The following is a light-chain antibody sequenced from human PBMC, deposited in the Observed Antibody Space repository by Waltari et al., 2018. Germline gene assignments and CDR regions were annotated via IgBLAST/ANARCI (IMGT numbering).Light chain of an antibody. Sequence: QSAMTQPPSASGSPGQSVTISCTGTSSDVGGYNYVSWYQQYPGKAPKVMIYEVNKRPSGVPDRFSGSKSGNTASLTVSGLQAEDEADYYCISYAGSNKVVFGGGTKLTVL. CDR1: SSDVGGYNY. CDR3: ISYAGSNKVV. CDR2: EVN. V-gene: IGLV2-8*01. J-gene: IGLJ2*01.